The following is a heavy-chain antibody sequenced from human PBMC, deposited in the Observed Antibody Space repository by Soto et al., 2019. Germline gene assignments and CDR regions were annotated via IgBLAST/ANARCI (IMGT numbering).Heavy chain of an antibody. J-gene: IGHJ6*02. CDR1: GFTVSSNY. Sequence: GGSLRLSCAASGFTVSSNYMSWVRQAPGKGLEWVSVIYSGGSTYYAGSVKGRFTISRDNSKNTLYLQMNSLRAEDTAVYYCARVRGKYYYYGMDVWGQGTTVTVSS. V-gene: IGHV3-53*01. CDR2: IYSGGST. D-gene: IGHD6-13*01. CDR3: ARVRGKYYYYGMDV.